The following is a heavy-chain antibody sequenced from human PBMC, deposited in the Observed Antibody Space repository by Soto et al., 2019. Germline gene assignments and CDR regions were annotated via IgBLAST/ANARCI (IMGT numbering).Heavy chain of an antibody. D-gene: IGHD3-3*01. CDR3: EKEHYTEAGIDY. CDR2: ISGSGTST. J-gene: IGHJ4*02. CDR1: GFTFSDYA. Sequence: GGSLRLSCAASGFTFSDYAMSWVRQAPGKGLEWVSAISGSGTSTYYADSVRGRFTISRDNSKSTVFLQMNSLRAEETAVFYCEKEHYTEAGIDYWGQGTLVTVSS. V-gene: IGHV3-23*01.